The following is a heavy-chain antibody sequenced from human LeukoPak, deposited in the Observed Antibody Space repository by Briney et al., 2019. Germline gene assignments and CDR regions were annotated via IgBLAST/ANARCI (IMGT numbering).Heavy chain of an antibody. J-gene: IGHJ3*02. CDR2: ISYDGSNK. CDR3: ARDLPERSGSYLEAFDI. V-gene: IGHV3-30*04. D-gene: IGHD3-10*01. Sequence: GRSLRLSCAASGFTFSSYAMHWVRQAPGKGLEWVAVISYDGSNKYYADSVKGRFTISRDNSKNTLYLQMNSLRAEDTAVYYCARDLPERSGSYLEAFDIWGQGTMVTVSS. CDR1: GFTFSSYA.